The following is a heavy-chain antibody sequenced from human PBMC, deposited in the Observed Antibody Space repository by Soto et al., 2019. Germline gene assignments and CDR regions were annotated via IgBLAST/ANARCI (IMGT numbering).Heavy chain of an antibody. Sequence: SETLSLTCAVYGGSFSGYYWSWIRQPPGKGLEWIGEINHRGSTNYNPSLKSRVTISVDTSKNLFSLKLSSVTAADTAVYYCASHLTVDNWFVPWGQGTLVTVSS. D-gene: IGHD7-27*01. CDR2: INHRGST. V-gene: IGHV4-34*01. CDR1: GGSFSGYY. CDR3: ASHLTVDNWFVP. J-gene: IGHJ5*02.